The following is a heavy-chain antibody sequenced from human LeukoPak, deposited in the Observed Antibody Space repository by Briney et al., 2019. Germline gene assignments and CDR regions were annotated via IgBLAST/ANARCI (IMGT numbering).Heavy chain of an antibody. CDR1: GFTFSSYW. V-gene: IGHV3-23*01. J-gene: IGHJ4*02. D-gene: IGHD3-10*01. CDR3: AKDRRAGSYDY. CDR2: ISGSGGNT. Sequence: GGSLRLSCAASGFTFSSYWMSWVRQAPGKGLEWVSAISGSGGNTYYADSVKGRFTISRDNSKNTLYLQMNSLRAEDTAVYYCAKDRRAGSYDYWGQGTLVTVSS.